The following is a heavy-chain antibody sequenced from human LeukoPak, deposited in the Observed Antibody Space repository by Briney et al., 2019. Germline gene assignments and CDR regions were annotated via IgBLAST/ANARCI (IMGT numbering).Heavy chain of an antibody. CDR1: GYTFTGYY. V-gene: IGHV1-2*02. CDR3: ARAGEMALVRGWFDP. CDR2: INPNSGGT. J-gene: IGHJ5*02. D-gene: IGHD7-27*01. Sequence: GASVKVSCKASGYTFTGYYMHWVRQAPGQGLEWMGWINPNSGGTNYAQKFQGRVTMTRDTSISTAYMELSRLRSDDTAVYYCARAGEMALVRGWFDPWGQGTLVTVSS.